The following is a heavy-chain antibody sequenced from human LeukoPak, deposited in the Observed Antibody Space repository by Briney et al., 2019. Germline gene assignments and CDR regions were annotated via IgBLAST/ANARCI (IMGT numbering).Heavy chain of an antibody. Sequence: ASVKVSCKASGYTFTSYGISWVRQAPGQGLAWMGWISAYNGNTNYAQKLQGRVTMTTDTSTSTAYMELRSLRSDDTAVYYCAIITIFGVAIPRDYWGQGTLVTVSS. D-gene: IGHD3-3*01. V-gene: IGHV1-18*01. CDR1: GYTFTSYG. J-gene: IGHJ4*02. CDR3: AIITIFGVAIPRDY. CDR2: ISAYNGNT.